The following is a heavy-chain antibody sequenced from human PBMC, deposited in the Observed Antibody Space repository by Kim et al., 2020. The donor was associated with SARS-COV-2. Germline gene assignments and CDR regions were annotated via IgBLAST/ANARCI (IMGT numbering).Heavy chain of an antibody. V-gene: IGHV4-39*07. Sequence: SETLSLTCTVSGDSISSSGYYWAWIRQPPGKGLEWIGSIYHSGSTFYSPSLKSRVTMSVDTSKNQFSPKLSSVTAADTAVYYCAREGPYYYASNGYYGVWGQGTLVTVSS. J-gene: IGHJ4*02. CDR2: IYHSGST. CDR3: AREGPYYYASNGYYGV. D-gene: IGHD3-22*01. CDR1: GDSISSSGYY.